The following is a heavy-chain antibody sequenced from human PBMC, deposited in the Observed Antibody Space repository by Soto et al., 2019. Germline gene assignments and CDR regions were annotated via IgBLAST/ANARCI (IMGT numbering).Heavy chain of an antibody. CDR2: INHSGST. CDR3: ARRYAPRYSSGNNHFDL. V-gene: IGHV4-39*01. Sequence: QLQLQESGPGLVRPSETLSLTCTVSGVSIFSHSYYWGWIRQAPGKGLEWIATINHSGSTYHIPSLKSRVTMSVETSKTQFSLNMSSVTAADTAVYYCARRYAPRYSSGNNHFDLWGQGTLVTVSS. J-gene: IGHJ4*02. D-gene: IGHD2-15*01. CDR1: GVSIFSHSYY.